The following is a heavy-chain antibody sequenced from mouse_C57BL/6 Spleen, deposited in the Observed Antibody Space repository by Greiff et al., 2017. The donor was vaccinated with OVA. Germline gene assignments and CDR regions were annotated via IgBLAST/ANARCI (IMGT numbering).Heavy chain of an antibody. CDR3: ARVGDLLRAMDY. CDR1: GFTFSDYY. D-gene: IGHD2-1*01. Sequence: EVKLVESEGGLVQPGSSMKLSCTASGFTFSDYYMAWVRQVPEKGLEWVANINYDGSSTYYLDSLKSRFIISRDNAKNILYLQMSSLKSEDTATYYCARVGDLLRAMDYWGQGTSVTVSS. J-gene: IGHJ4*01. V-gene: IGHV5-16*01. CDR2: INYDGSST.